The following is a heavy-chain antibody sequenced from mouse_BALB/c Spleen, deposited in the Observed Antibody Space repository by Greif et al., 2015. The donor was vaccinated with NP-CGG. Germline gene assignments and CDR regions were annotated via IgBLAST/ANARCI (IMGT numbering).Heavy chain of an antibody. V-gene: IGHV5-6*01. Sequence: EVQLQESGGDLVKPGGSLKLSCAASGFTSSSYGMSWVRQTPDKRLEWVATTSSGGSYTYYPDSVKGRFTISRDNAKNTLYLQMSSLKSEDTAMYYCARHEVNPYAMDYWGQGTSVTVSS. CDR1: GFTSSSYG. J-gene: IGHJ4*01. CDR3: ARHEVNPYAMDY. CDR2: TSSGGSYT. D-gene: IGHD6-1*01.